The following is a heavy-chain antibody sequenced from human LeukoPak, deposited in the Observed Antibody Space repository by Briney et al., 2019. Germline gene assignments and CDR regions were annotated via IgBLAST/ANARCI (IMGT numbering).Heavy chain of an antibody. V-gene: IGHV3-7*01. CDR1: GLTFSSYW. CDR3: ARENIVVVPAKDAFDI. Sequence: GGSLRLSCAASGLTFSSYWMSWVRQAPGKGLEWVANIKQDGSEKYYVDSVKGRFTISRDNAKNSLYLQMNSLRAEDTAVYYCARENIVVVPAKDAFDIWGQGTMVTVSS. CDR2: IKQDGSEK. J-gene: IGHJ3*02. D-gene: IGHD2-2*01.